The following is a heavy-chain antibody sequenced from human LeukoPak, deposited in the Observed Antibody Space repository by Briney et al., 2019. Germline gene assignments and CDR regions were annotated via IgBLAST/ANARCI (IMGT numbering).Heavy chain of an antibody. Sequence: ASVKLSCKASGYTFTGNYMHWVRHAHGQGLEWMGWINPNSGGTNYAQKFQGRVTMTRDTSISTAYMELSRLRSDDTAVYYCARDLWELLDYWGQGTLVTVSS. V-gene: IGHV1-2*02. D-gene: IGHD1-26*01. J-gene: IGHJ4*02. CDR3: ARDLWELLDY. CDR1: GYTFTGNY. CDR2: INPNSGGT.